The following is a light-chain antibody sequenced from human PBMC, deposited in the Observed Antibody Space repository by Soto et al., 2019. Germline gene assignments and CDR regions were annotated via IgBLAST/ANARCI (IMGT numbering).Light chain of an antibody. Sequence: EVVLTQSPGTLSLSPGERATLSCRASQSVSNNYFAWYQQKPGQAPRLLIFGSSDRATGIPDRFGGSGSGTDFTLAISRLEPEDFAVYYCQQYGSSPPYTLGQGTKLEIK. J-gene: IGKJ2*01. CDR1: QSVSNNY. CDR2: GSS. CDR3: QQYGSSPPYT. V-gene: IGKV3-20*01.